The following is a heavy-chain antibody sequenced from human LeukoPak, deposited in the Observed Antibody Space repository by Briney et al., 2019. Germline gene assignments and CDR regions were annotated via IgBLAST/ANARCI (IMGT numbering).Heavy chain of an antibody. D-gene: IGHD3-3*01. CDR3: ARDRLRYDFWSGSARGYYYMDV. CDR2: MNPNSGGT. J-gene: IGHJ6*03. CDR1: GYTFTSYD. Sequence: EASVKVSCKASGYTFTSYDINWVRQATGQGLEWMGWMNPNSGGTNYAQKFQGRVTMTRDTSISTAYMELSRLRSDDTAVYYCARDRLRYDFWSGSARGYYYMDVWGKGTTVTVSS. V-gene: IGHV1-2*02.